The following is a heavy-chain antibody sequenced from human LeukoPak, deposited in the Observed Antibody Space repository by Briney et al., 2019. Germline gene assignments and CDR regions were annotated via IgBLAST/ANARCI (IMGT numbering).Heavy chain of an antibody. V-gene: IGHV4-39*07. CDR3: ARVTAVAGIVPTFDY. CDR1: GGSISSSSYY. J-gene: IGHJ4*02. Sequence: SETLSLTCTVSGGSISSSSYYWGWIRQPPGKGLEWIGSIYYSGSTYYNPSLKSRVTISVDTSKNQFSLKLSSVTAADTAVYYCARVTAVAGIVPTFDYWGQGTLVTVSS. D-gene: IGHD6-19*01. CDR2: IYYSGST.